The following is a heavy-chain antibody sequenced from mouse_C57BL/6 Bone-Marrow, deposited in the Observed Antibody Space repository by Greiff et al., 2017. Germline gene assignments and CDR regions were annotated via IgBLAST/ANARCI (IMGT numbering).Heavy chain of an antibody. Sequence: QVQLQQPGAELVKPGASVKLSCKASGYTFTSYWMHWVTQRPGQGLEWIGMIHPNNGSTNYNEKFKSKATLTVDQSSSTAYMQRSSLTSEDAAVYYSARSGWVYCGSSDIGYWGQGTSLTVSS. D-gene: IGHD1-1*01. J-gene: IGHJ4*01. CDR1: GYTFTSYW. CDR2: IHPNNGST. V-gene: IGHV1-64*01. CDR3: ARSGWVYCGSSDIGY.